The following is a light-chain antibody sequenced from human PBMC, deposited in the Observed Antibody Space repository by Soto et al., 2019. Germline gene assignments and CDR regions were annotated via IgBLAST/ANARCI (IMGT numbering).Light chain of an antibody. J-gene: IGKJ5*01. CDR1: QSLLHSNGYNY. CDR2: LGS. Sequence: DIVMTQSPLSLPVTPGEPASISCRSSQSLLHSNGYNYLDWYLQKPGQSPQLLIYLGSNRASGVPDRFSGSGSGTDFTLKISRVEAEDVGVYYCMQALQTPITVAQGTRLEI. V-gene: IGKV2-28*01. CDR3: MQALQTPIT.